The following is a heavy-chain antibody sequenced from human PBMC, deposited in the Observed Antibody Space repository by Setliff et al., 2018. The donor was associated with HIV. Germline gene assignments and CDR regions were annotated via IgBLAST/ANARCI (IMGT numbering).Heavy chain of an antibody. Sequence: KTSETLSLTCTVSGGFIGTYYWSWIRQSPGKGLEWIGSVYYTGSTNYNPSLESRATMSVDTSKNQFSLRLMSLTAADTAIYYCARGRVTLNGVAAGHHYMDVWGKGNTVTVLL. J-gene: IGHJ6*03. CDR1: GGFIGTYY. D-gene: IGHD3-3*01. V-gene: IGHV4-59*13. CDR3: ARGRVTLNGVAAGHHYMDV. CDR2: VYYTGST.